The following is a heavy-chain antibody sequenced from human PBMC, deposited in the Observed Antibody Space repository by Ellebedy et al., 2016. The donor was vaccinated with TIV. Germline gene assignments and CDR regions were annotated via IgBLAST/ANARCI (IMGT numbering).Heavy chain of an antibody. CDR3: ARLAALRLYSFDY. D-gene: IGHD2-15*01. CDR1: GFFLSTSEVG. J-gene: IGHJ4*02. Sequence: SGPTLVNPTQTLTLTSTFSGFFLSTSEVGVVWIRQPPGKALAWLTHIYGNDVEKYSTSLRTRLTITKDTSKNQVVLKMTNMDPVNTATYYSARLAALRLYSFDYWGQGTLVTVSS. V-gene: IGHV2-5*01. CDR2: IYGNDVE.